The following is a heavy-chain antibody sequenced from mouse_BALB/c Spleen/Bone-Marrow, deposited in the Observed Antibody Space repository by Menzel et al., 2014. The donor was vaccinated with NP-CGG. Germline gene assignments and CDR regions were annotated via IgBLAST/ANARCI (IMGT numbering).Heavy chain of an antibody. D-gene: IGHD2-1*01. CDR3: ARVYYGNLDY. CDR1: GYAFSNFW. J-gene: IGHJ2*01. CDR2: IHPGDGDT. V-gene: IGHV1-80*01. Sequence: VMLVESGAELVRPGSSVKISCKASGYAFSNFWMNWVKQRPGQGLEWIGQIHPGDGDTNNNGKFKGKATLTTDKSSSTAYMRLSSLGSEDSAVYFCARVYYGNLDYWGQGTTLTVSS.